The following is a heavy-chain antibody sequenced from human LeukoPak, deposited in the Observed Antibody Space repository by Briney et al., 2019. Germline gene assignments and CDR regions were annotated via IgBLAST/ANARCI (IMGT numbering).Heavy chain of an antibody. CDR1: GFTFSSYW. CDR2: IDSDGSTT. Sequence: TGGSLRLSCAASGFTFSSYWMHWVRQAPGKGLVWVSRIDSDGSTTSYADSVKGRFTISRDNAKNTLYLQLNSLRADDTAVYYCAIGPYSSSWYNWFDPWGQGTLVTVSS. CDR3: AIGPYSSSWYNWFDP. D-gene: IGHD6-13*01. V-gene: IGHV3-74*01. J-gene: IGHJ5*02.